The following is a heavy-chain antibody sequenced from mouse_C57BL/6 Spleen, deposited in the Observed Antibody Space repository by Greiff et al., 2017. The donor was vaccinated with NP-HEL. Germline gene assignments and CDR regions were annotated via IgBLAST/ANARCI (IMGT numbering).Heavy chain of an antibody. CDR1: GYTFTSYW. J-gene: IGHJ1*03. CDR3: ARMGSPGYFDV. CDR2: IDPSDSYT. V-gene: IGHV1-50*01. Sequence: VQLQQPGAELVKPGASVKLSCKASGYTFTSYWMQWVKQRPGQGLEWIGEIDPSDSYTNYNQKFKGKATLTVDTSSSTADMQLSSLTSEDSAVYYCARMGSPGYFDVWGTGTTVTVSS. D-gene: IGHD4-1*01.